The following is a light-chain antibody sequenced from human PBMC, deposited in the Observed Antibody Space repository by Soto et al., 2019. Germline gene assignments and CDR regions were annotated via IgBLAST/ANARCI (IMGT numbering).Light chain of an antibody. CDR3: SSYTSSSIDYV. V-gene: IGLV2-14*01. Sequence: QSALTQPASVSGSPGQSVTISCTGTSSDVGGYNYVSWYQQHPGKAPKLMIYEVSNRPSGVSNRFSGSKSGNTASLNISGLQAEDEADYYCSSYTSSSIDYVFGPGTKLTVL. CDR2: EVS. J-gene: IGLJ1*01. CDR1: SSDVGGYNY.